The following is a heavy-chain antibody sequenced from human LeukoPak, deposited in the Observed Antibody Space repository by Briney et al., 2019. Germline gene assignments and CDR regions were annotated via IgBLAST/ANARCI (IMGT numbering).Heavy chain of an antibody. J-gene: IGHJ4*02. Sequence: SETLSLTCTVSRVSISGYYWSWIRQPPGKGLEWIGYIYYSGSTNYNPSLKSRVTISIDTSKKQFSLKLSSVTAADTAVYYCARVDYSNPSYWGQGTLVSVSS. V-gene: IGHV4-59*01. CDR1: RVSISGYY. CDR2: IYYSGST. CDR3: ARVDYSNPSY. D-gene: IGHD4-11*01.